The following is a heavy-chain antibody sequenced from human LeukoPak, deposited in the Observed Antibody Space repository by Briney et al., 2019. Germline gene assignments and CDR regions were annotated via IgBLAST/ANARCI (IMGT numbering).Heavy chain of an antibody. J-gene: IGHJ4*02. CDR1: GYTFTSYA. CDR3: ARGSYGSGWYLVDY. D-gene: IGHD6-19*01. Sequence: ASVKVSCKASGYTFTSYAMNWVRQAPGQGLEWMGWINTNTGNPTYPQGFTGRFVFSLDTSVSTAYLQISSLKAEDTAVYYCARGSYGSGWYLVDYWGQGTLVTVSS. CDR2: INTNTGNP. V-gene: IGHV7-4-1*02.